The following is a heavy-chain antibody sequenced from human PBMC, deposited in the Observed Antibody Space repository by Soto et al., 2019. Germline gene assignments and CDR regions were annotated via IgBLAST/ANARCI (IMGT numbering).Heavy chain of an antibody. CDR3: ARGGQGGSSSLSGLFRGTGWFDP. D-gene: IGHD6-6*01. CDR1: GGSFSGYY. V-gene: IGHV4-34*01. Sequence: QVQLQQWGAGLLKPSETLSLTCAVYGGSFSGYYWSWIRQPPGKGLEWIGEINHSGSTNYNPSLKSRVTISVDTSKNQFSLKLSSVTAADTAVYYCARGGQGGSSSLSGLFRGTGWFDPWGQGTLVTVSS. J-gene: IGHJ5*02. CDR2: INHSGST.